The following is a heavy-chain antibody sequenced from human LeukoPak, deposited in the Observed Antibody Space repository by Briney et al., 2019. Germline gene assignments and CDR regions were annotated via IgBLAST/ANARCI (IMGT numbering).Heavy chain of an antibody. D-gene: IGHD2-2*01. CDR3: ARAIRNQLLSEY. Sequence: ASVKLSCKSSGYIFSTYDITWVRQAPGQGLVWMGWMNPDSGNSHLAQRFKGRVTVTRNAAITTAYMELSSLTSEDTAVYYCARAIRNQLLSEYWGQGTLVTVSS. CDR1: GYIFSTYD. J-gene: IGHJ4*02. V-gene: IGHV1-8*01. CDR2: MNPDSGNS.